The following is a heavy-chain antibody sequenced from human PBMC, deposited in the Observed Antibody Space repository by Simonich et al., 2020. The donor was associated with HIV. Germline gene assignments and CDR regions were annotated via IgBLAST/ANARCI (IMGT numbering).Heavy chain of an antibody. CDR3: ARRYSSSWDPRGAFDI. Sequence: QVQLQQWGAGLLKPSETLSLTCAVYGGSFSGYYWSWIRQPPGKGLGWIGEINHSGSIHYNPSLKSGVTISVDSSKNQFSLKLSSVTAADTAVYYCARRYSSSWDPRGAFDIWGQGTMVTVSS. CDR2: INHSGSI. J-gene: IGHJ3*02. D-gene: IGHD6-13*01. V-gene: IGHV4-34*01. CDR1: GGSFSGYY.